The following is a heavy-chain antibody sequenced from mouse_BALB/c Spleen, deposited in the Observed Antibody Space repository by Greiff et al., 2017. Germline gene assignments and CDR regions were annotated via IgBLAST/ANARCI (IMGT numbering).Heavy chain of an antibody. Sequence: EVQVVESGPGLVKPSQSLSLTCSVTGYSITSGYYWNWIRQFPGNKLEWMGYISYDGSNNYNPSLKNRISITRDTSKNQFFLKLNSVTTEDTATYYCATLLPNFDYWGQGTTLTVSS. CDR3: ATLLPNFDY. V-gene: IGHV3-6*02. CDR1: GYSITSGYY. CDR2: ISYDGSN. D-gene: IGHD1-1*01. J-gene: IGHJ2*01.